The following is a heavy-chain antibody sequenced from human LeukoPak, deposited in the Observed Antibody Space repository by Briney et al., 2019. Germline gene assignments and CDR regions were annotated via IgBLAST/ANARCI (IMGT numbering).Heavy chain of an antibody. Sequence: PSETLSLTCTVSGGSISSYYWSWIRQPPGKGLEWIGYIYYSGSTNYNPSLKSRVTISVDTSKNQFSLKLSSVTAADTAVYYCASEDYYGPGSYYTSWGQGTLVTVSS. V-gene: IGHV4-59*01. CDR2: IYYSGST. CDR1: GGSISSYY. CDR3: ASEDYYGPGSYYTS. D-gene: IGHD3-10*01. J-gene: IGHJ4*02.